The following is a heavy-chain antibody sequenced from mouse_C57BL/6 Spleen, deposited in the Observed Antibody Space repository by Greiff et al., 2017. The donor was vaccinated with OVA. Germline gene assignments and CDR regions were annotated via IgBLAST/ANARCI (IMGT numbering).Heavy chain of an antibody. J-gene: IGHJ2*01. CDR2: IDPSDSYT. Sequence: VQLQQPGAELVRPGTSVKLSCKASGYTFTSYWMHWVKQRPGQGLEWIGVIDPSDSYTNYNQKFKGKATLTVDTSSSTAYMQLSSLTSEDSAVYYCARYDPYYFDYWGQGTTLTVSS. V-gene: IGHV1-59*01. CDR1: GYTFTSYW. D-gene: IGHD2-3*01. CDR3: ARYDPYYFDY.